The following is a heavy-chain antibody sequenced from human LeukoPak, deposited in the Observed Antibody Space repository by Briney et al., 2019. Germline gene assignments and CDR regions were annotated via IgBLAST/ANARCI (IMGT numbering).Heavy chain of an antibody. J-gene: IGHJ4*02. Sequence: GGSLRLSCAASGFTFSTYGMNWVRQAPGKGLEWVAVIWNDGSNKYYADSVKGRFTISRDNTKNTLYLQMNSLRAEATAVYSCARASGPFDYWGQGTLVTVSS. D-gene: IGHD3-10*01. CDR2: IWNDGSNK. CDR3: ARASGPFDY. V-gene: IGHV3-33*01. CDR1: GFTFSTYG.